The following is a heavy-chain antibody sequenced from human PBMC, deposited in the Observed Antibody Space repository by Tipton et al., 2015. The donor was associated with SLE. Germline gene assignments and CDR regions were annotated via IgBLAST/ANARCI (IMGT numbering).Heavy chain of an antibody. V-gene: IGHV3-72*01. CDR3: ARDRGSHGMDV. J-gene: IGHJ6*02. Sequence: GSLRLSCAASGFTFSDHYMDWVRQAPGKGLEWVGRTRNKANSYTTEYAASVKGRFTISRDDSRNSLYLQMNSLRTEDTAVYYCARDRGSHGMDVWGQGTTVTVSS. CDR2: TRNKANSYTT. D-gene: IGHD2-15*01. CDR1: GFTFSDHY.